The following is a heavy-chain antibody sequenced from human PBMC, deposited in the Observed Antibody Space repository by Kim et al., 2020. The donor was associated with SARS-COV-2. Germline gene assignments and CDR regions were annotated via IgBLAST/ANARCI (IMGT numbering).Heavy chain of an antibody. Sequence: GGSLRLSCAASEFTFSNYGLHWVRQAPGKGLEWVGVISYDGVNKYHADSIEGRFTISRDNSESTLYLQMDSLRVEDTAIYFCARDLREYGSGNHYHYPLDVWGQGTTVTVSS. D-gene: IGHD3-10*01. V-gene: IGHV3-30*01. CDR1: EFTFSNYG. CDR3: ARDLREYGSGNHYHYPLDV. CDR2: ISYDGVNK. J-gene: IGHJ6*02.